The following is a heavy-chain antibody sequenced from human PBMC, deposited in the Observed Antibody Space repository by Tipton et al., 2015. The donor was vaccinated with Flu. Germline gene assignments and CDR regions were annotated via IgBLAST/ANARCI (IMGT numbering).Heavy chain of an antibody. V-gene: IGHV4-38-2*01. CDR3: ARRHFSNYVSEPKNWFDL. J-gene: IGHJ5*02. Sequence: TLSLTCSVSGDSIGSGYYWGWIRQPPGKGLEWIGNIYHTGNTYYNPSLRSRVTISVDRSKNQFSLNLTSVTAADTAVYYCARRHFSNYVSEPKNWFDLWGQGTQVTVSS. CDR2: IYHTGNT. D-gene: IGHD4-11*01. CDR1: GDSIGSGYY.